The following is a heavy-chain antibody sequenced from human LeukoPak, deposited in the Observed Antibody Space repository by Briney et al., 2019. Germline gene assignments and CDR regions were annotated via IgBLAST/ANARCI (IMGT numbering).Heavy chain of an antibody. V-gene: IGHV3-33*01. CDR2: IWYDGSNK. D-gene: IGHD1-26*01. CDR3: ARPTYSGSYYWFDY. CDR1: GFTFSSYG. J-gene: IGHJ4*02. Sequence: GGSLRLSCAASGFTFSSYGMHWVRQAPGKGLEWVAVIWYDGSNKYYADSVKGRFTISRDNSKNTLYLQMNSLRAEDTAVYYCARPTYSGSYYWFDYWGQGTLVAVSS.